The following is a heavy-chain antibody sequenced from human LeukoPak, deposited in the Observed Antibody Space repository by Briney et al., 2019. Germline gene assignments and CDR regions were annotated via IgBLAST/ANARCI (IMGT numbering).Heavy chain of an antibody. CDR3: ARSFFQWNYGSCLDS. Sequence: GGSLRLSCAASGFSFSNYVMQWVRQVPGKGLEWVALIAHDGSNKYYADSVKGRFTISRDNSRSILYLQMNSLKPEDTAVYSCARSFFQWNYGSCLDSWGQGTLVTVSS. D-gene: IGHD1-7*01. CDR2: IAHDGSNK. J-gene: IGHJ4*02. V-gene: IGHV3-30*03. CDR1: GFSFSNYV.